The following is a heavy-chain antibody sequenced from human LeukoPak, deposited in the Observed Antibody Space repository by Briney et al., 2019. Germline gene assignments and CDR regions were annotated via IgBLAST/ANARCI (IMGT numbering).Heavy chain of an antibody. J-gene: IGHJ4*02. Sequence: GGSLRLSCAASGFTFSSYWMSWVRQAPGKGLEWVANIKEDGSEKFYVDSVKGRFTISRDNAKNSLYLQVDSLRAEDTAVYYCARVSYCSSTSCYDYWGQGTLVTVSS. V-gene: IGHV3-7*04. D-gene: IGHD2-2*01. CDR1: GFTFSSYW. CDR3: ARVSYCSSTSCYDY. CDR2: IKEDGSEK.